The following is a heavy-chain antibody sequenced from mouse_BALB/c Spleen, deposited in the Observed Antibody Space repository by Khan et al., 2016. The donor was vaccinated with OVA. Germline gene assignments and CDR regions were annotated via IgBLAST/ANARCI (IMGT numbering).Heavy chain of an antibody. CDR1: GYTYTSYV. CDR2: INTYNDGT. D-gene: IGHD2-4*01. V-gene: IGHV1S136*01. J-gene: IGHJ3*01. Sequence: VQLQQSGPELVKPGASVKISCKASGYTYTSYVMHWVKQKPGQGLEWIGYINTYNDGTKYDEKFKGKVTLISDKSYSTAYMELSSLTSEDSAVYYCARWGITTGFAYWGQGTLVTVSA. CDR3: ARWGITTGFAY.